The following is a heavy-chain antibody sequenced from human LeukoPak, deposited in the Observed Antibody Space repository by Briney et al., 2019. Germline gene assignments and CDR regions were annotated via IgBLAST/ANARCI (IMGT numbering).Heavy chain of an antibody. V-gene: IGHV3-30*18. J-gene: IGHJ4*02. Sequence: PGRSLRLSCAASGFTFSSSGMHWVRQAPGKGLEWVAVISYDGSNKYYEDSVKGRFTFSRDNSKNTLYLQMNSLRAEDTAVYYCAKEYCSNSVCHSLDYWGQGTLVTVSS. CDR2: ISYDGSNK. D-gene: IGHD2-8*01. CDR1: GFTFSSSG. CDR3: AKEYCSNSVCHSLDY.